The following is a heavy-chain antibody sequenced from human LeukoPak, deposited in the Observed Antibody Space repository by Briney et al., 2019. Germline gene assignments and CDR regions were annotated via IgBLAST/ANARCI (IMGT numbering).Heavy chain of an antibody. CDR2: ISPYNGNT. D-gene: IGHD3-16*02. J-gene: IGHJ4*02. V-gene: IGHV1-18*01. CDR1: GYTFTSYG. CDR3: ARDQYDYVWGSYRPYFDY. Sequence: ASVKVSCKASGYTFTSYGISWVRQAPGRGLEWMGSISPYNGNTNYAQKLQGRVTMTTDTSTSTAYMELRSLRSDDTAVYYCARDQYDYVWGSYRPYFDYWGQGTLVNVSS.